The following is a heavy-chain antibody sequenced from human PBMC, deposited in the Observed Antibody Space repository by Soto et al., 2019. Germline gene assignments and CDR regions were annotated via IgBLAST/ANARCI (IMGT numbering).Heavy chain of an antibody. V-gene: IGHV3-11*01. J-gene: IGHJ6*03. CDR2: ISSSGSTI. Sequence: GGSLRLSCAASGFTFSDYYMSWIRQAPGKGLEWVSYISSSGSTIYYADSVKGRFTISRDNAKNSLYLQMNSLRAEDTAVYYCARVRETTAYYYYYYMDVWGKGTTVTVSS. CDR3: ARVRETTAYYYYYYMDV. D-gene: IGHD4-4*01. CDR1: GFTFSDYY.